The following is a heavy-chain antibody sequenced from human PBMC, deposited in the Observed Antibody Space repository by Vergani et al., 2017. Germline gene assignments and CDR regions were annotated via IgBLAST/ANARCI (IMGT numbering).Heavy chain of an antibody. J-gene: IGHJ6*02. V-gene: IGHV3-21*01. D-gene: IGHD6-13*01. CDR2: ISSSSSYI. CDR3: ARENRRCIAAAGTLYYYYGMDV. Sequence: EVQLLESGGGLVKPGGSLRLSCAASGFTFSSYSMNWVRKAPGKGLEWVSSISSSSSYIYYADSVKGRFTISRDNAKNSLYLQMNSLRAEDTAVYYCARENRRCIAAAGTLYYYYGMDVWGQGSTVTVSS. CDR1: GFTFSSYS.